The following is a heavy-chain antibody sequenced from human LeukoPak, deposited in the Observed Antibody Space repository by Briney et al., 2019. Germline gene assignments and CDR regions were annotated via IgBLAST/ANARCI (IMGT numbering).Heavy chain of an antibody. J-gene: IGHJ4*02. CDR1: GYSISSGYY. V-gene: IGHV4-38-2*02. Sequence: SETLSLTCTVSGYSISSGYYWGWIRQPPGKGLEWIGSIYHSGSTYYNPSLKSRVTVSVDTSKNQFSLKLSSVTAADTAVYYCARDSVRCSGGGCWKKYYFDCWGQGTLVTVSS. D-gene: IGHD2-15*01. CDR3: ARDSVRCSGGGCWKKYYFDC. CDR2: IYHSGST.